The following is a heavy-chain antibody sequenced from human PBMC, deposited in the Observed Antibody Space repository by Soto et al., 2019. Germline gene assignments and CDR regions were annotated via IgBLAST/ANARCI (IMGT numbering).Heavy chain of an antibody. D-gene: IGHD3-10*01. V-gene: IGHV1-69*02. CDR2: INPILRMS. CDR3: ATSYGSGYRAFDS. CDR1: GDTFNFYT. J-gene: IGHJ4*02. Sequence: QVQLVQSGADVQRPGSSVRVSCKASGDTFNFYTINWVRQAPGQGLPWMGRINPILRMSNYAPRFQGRVTMTADKSTSIAYMELSSLRSEDTAMYYCATSYGSGYRAFDSWGQGALVTVSS.